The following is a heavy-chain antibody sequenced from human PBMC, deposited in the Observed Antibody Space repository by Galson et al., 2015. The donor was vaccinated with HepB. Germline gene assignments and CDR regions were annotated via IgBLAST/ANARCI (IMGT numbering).Heavy chain of an antibody. Sequence: SLRLSCAASGFTFSSYSMNWVRQAPGKGLEWISSISSSSSYIYYADSVRGRFTISRDNAKNSLYLQMNSLRAEDTAVYYCARDREKKGIAVAGPDYWGQGTLVTVSS. CDR1: GFTFSSYS. V-gene: IGHV3-21*01. J-gene: IGHJ4*02. CDR2: ISSSSSYI. D-gene: IGHD6-19*01. CDR3: ARDREKKGIAVAGPDY.